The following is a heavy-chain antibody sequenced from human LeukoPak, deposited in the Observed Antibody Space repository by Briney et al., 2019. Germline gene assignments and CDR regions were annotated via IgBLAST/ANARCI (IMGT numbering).Heavy chain of an antibody. CDR3: TTRLRNHFDY. Sequence: PGGSLRLSRAASGFTFSSYTMNWVRQALGQGLEWVSTISDPHSGSETHYADSVQGRFTISRDDSQNMVYLQMDSLRAEDTAVYYCTTRLRNHFDYWGQGTQVTVSS. D-gene: IGHD5-12*01. CDR1: GFTFSSYT. V-gene: IGHV3-23*01. J-gene: IGHJ4*02. CDR2: ISDPHSGSET.